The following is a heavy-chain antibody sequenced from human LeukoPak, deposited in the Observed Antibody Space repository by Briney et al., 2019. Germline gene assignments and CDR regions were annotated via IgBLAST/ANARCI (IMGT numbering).Heavy chain of an antibody. CDR3: AELGITMIGGV. CDR2: ISASSSTI. CDR1: GFTFSSYS. V-gene: IGHV3-48*01. Sequence: GGSLRLSCAASGFTFSSYSMNWVRQAPGKGLEWVSYISASSSTIYYADSVKGRFTISRDNAKNSLFLQMNSLRAEDTAVYYCAELGITMIGGVWGKGTTVTISS. D-gene: IGHD3-10*02. J-gene: IGHJ6*04.